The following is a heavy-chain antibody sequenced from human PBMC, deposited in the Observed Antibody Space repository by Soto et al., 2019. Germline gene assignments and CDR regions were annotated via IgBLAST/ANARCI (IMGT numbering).Heavy chain of an antibody. D-gene: IGHD2-21*01. J-gene: IGHJ3*02. Sequence: QVRLEQSGADVKTPGASVKVSCQASGYTFNIYAIHWVRQAPGQRPEWMGWMNAGNGNTEYSPKFHGRVTMTRDRYARAAYMELSGVTSEDTAVYYCARDCTYCGGDTGREAFDIWGQGTMVTVS. CDR3: ARDCTYCGGDTGREAFDI. V-gene: IGHV1-3*01. CDR1: GYTFNIYA. CDR2: MNAGNGNT.